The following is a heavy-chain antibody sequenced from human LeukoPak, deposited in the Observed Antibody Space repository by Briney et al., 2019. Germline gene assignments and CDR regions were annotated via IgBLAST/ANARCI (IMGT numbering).Heavy chain of an antibody. J-gene: IGHJ4*02. CDR1: GFTFSSYW. D-gene: IGHD6-19*01. CDR2: INSDGSST. CDR3: ASFHSPRAVAEYYFDY. Sequence: PGGSLRLSCAASGFTFSSYWMHWVRQAPGKGLVWVSRINSDGSSTSYADSVKGRFTISRDNAKNTLYLQMNSLRAEDTAVYYCASFHSPRAVAEYYFDYWGQGTLVTVSS. V-gene: IGHV3-74*01.